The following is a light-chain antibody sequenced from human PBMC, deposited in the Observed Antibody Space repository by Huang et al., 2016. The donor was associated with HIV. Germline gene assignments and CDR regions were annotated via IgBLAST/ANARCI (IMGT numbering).Light chain of an antibody. Sequence: ELVLTQSPGTLSLSPGERATLSCGASQSVRSDYLAWYQQKRGQAPRVLIYGASNRTTGIPERLSGSGSGTEFTLSITRLEPEDLAVYYCQQYGNSLTFGGGTNVEIK. CDR3: QQYGNSLT. CDR2: GAS. CDR1: QSVRSDY. V-gene: IGKV3-20*01. J-gene: IGKJ4*01.